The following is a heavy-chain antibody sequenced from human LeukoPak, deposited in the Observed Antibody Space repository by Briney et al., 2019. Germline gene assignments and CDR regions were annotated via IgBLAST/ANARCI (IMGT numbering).Heavy chain of an antibody. V-gene: IGHV4-59*08. CDR1: GGSIRSYY. CDR2: IYYSGST. CDR3: ARQRIAVAGIQTYYFDY. D-gene: IGHD6-19*01. Sequence: SETLSLICTVSGGSIRSYYWSWIRQPPGKGLEWIGYIYYSGSTNYNPSLKSRVTISVDTSKNQFYLKLSSVTAADTAVYYCARQRIAVAGIQTYYFDYWGQGTLVTVSS. J-gene: IGHJ4*02.